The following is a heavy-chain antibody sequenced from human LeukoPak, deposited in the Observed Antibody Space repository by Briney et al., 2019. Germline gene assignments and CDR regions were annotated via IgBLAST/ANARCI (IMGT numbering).Heavy chain of an antibody. CDR2: IGTAGDT. Sequence: GGSLRLSCAASGFTFSSYDMHWVRQATGKGLEWVSAIGTAGDTYYPGSVKGRFTISRENAKNSLYLQMNSLRAGDTAVYYCARSKGIYTSFDYWGQGTPVTVSS. V-gene: IGHV3-13*01. CDR1: GFTFSSYD. J-gene: IGHJ4*02. D-gene: IGHD3-3*01. CDR3: ARSKGIYTSFDY.